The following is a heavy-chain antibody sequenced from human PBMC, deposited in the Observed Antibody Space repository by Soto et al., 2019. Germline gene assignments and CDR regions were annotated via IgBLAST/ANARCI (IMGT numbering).Heavy chain of an antibody. CDR3: ASELVTMVRGVMVY. D-gene: IGHD3-10*01. J-gene: IGHJ4*02. CDR1: GGSISSGDYY. V-gene: IGHV4-30-4*01. CDR2: IYYSGST. Sequence: SETLSLTCTVSGGSISSGDYYWSWIRQPPGKGLEWIGYIYYSGSTYYNPSLKSRVTISVDTSKNQFSLKLSSVTAADTAVYYCASELVTMVRGVMVYWGQGTLVTAPQ.